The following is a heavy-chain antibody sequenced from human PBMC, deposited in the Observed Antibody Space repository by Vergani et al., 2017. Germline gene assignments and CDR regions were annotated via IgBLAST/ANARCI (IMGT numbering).Heavy chain of an antibody. CDR2: IYHSGST. V-gene: IGHV4-30-2*01. J-gene: IGHJ6*02. CDR3: ARGTYYYDSSGYYYYYYGMDV. Sequence: QLQLQESGSGLVKPSQTLSLTCAVSGGSISRGGYSWSWLRQPPGTGLELIGYIYHSGSTYYNPSLKSLVTISVDRSKNQFSLKLSSVTAADTAVYYCARGTYYYDSSGYYYYYYGMDVWGQGP. D-gene: IGHD3-22*01. CDR1: GGSISRGGYS.